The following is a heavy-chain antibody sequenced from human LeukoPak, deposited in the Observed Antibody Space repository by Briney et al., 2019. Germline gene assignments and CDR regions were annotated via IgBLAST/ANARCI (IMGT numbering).Heavy chain of an antibody. CDR3: ATETWFYFDY. J-gene: IGHJ4*02. CDR1: GFTFSSYW. V-gene: IGHV3-7*04. Sequence: GGSLRLSCAASGFTFSSYWMSWVRQAPGKGLEWVANIRQDGSDKYYVDSVGGRFTISRDNTRTSLSLQMNSLRAEDTAVYYCATETWFYFDYWGQGTLVTVSS. D-gene: IGHD3-9*01. CDR2: IRQDGSDK.